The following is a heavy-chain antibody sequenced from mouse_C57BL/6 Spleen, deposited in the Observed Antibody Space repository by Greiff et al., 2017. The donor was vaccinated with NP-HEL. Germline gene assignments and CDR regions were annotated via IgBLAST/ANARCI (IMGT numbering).Heavy chain of an antibody. Sequence: EVQLQQSGPELVKPGASVKIPCKASGYTFTDYNMDWVKQSHGKSLEWIGDINPNTGGTIYNQKFKGKATLTVDKSSSTAYMELRSLTSEDTAVYYCARSLSGFYAMDYWGQGTSVTVSS. J-gene: IGHJ4*01. D-gene: IGHD6-5*01. CDR2: INPNTGGT. CDR1: GYTFTDYN. V-gene: IGHV1-18*01. CDR3: ARSLSGFYAMDY.